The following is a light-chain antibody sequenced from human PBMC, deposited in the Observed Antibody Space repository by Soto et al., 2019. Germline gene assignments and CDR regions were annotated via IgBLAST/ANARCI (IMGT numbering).Light chain of an antibody. J-gene: IGLJ2*01. CDR3: SSYTSSSTLVV. V-gene: IGLV2-14*01. Sequence: QSALTQPASVSGSPGQSITISCTGTSSDVSSYNYVSWYQQHPGKAPKLMIYEVSNRPSGVSTRFSGSKSGNTASLTISGLQAEDEADYYCSSYTSSSTLVVFGGGTKLTVL. CDR1: SSDVSSYNY. CDR2: EVS.